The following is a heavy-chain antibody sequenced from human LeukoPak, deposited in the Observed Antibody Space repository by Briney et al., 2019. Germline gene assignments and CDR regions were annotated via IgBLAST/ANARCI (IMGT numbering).Heavy chain of an antibody. D-gene: IGHD1-26*01. CDR2: IWYDGSNK. J-gene: IGHJ4*02. V-gene: IGHV3-33*01. CDR3: ARDLVGATLFDY. Sequence: GGSLRLSCAASGFTFSSYGMHWVRQAPGKGLEWVAVIWYDGSNKYYADSVKGRFTISRDNSKNTLYPQMNSLRAEDTAVYYCARDLVGATLFDYWGQGTLVTVSS. CDR1: GFTFSSYG.